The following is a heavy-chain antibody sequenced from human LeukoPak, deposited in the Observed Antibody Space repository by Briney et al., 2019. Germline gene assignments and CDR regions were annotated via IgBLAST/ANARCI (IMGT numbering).Heavy chain of an antibody. CDR1: GYTFTSYY. J-gene: IGHJ4*02. V-gene: IGHV1-46*01. CDR3: ARDQRYYDSSGYYYTTWFDY. Sequence: ASVKVSCKASGYTFTSYYMHWVRQAPGQGLEWMGIINPSGGSTSYAQKFQGRVTMTRDTSTSTVYMELSSLRSEDTAVYYCARDQRYYDSSGYYYTTWFDYWGQGTLVTVSS. CDR2: INPSGGST. D-gene: IGHD3-22*01.